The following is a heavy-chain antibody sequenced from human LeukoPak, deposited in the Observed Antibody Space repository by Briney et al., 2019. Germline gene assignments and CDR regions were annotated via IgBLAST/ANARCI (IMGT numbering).Heavy chain of an antibody. Sequence: GGSLRLSCAASGFTFSTYWMSWVRQAPGKGLEWVANIKQDGSEKYYMDSVKGRFTISRDNSKNTLYLQMNSLRAEDTAVYYCAKSLGACSSTSCSTRYFQHWGQGTLVTVSS. CDR3: AKSLGACSSTSCSTRYFQH. J-gene: IGHJ1*01. CDR1: GFTFSTYW. V-gene: IGHV3-7*03. D-gene: IGHD2-2*01. CDR2: IKQDGSEK.